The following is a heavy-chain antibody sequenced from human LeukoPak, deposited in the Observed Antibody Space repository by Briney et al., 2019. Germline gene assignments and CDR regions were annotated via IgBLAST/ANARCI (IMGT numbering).Heavy chain of an antibody. J-gene: IGHJ4*02. CDR2: ISAYYGNT. CDR3: ARDLAYYDFWSGTTPFDY. CDR1: GHTFTSYG. Sequence: ASVKVSCKASGHTFTSYGISWVRQAPGQGLEWMGWISAYYGNTNYAQKLQGRVTMTTDTSTSTAYMELRSLRSDDTAVYYCARDLAYYDFWSGTTPFDYWGQGTLVTVSS. V-gene: IGHV1-18*01. D-gene: IGHD3-3*01.